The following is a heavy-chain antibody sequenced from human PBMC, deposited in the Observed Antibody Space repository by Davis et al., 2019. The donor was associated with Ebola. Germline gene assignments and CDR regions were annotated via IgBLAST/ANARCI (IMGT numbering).Heavy chain of an antibody. CDR2: ISYDGNNK. CDR1: GFTFSSYA. D-gene: IGHD2-8*01. J-gene: IGHJ5*02. V-gene: IGHV3-30-3*01. CDR3: ARSGDGVGINWFDP. Sequence: GESLKISCAASGFTFSSYAMHWVRQAPGKGLEWVAVISYDGNNKYYADSVKGRFTISRDNSKNTLYLQMNSLRAEDTALYYCARSGDGVGINWFDPWGQGTLVTVSS.